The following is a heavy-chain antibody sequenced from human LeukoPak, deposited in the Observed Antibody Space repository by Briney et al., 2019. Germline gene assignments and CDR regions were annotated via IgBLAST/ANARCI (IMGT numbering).Heavy chain of an antibody. CDR2: IYYSGSS. CDR1: GVSISSSNSY. V-gene: IGHV4-39*01. Sequence: YPSETLSLTCTVSGVSISSSNSYWGWIRQPPGKGLEWIGNIYYSGSSYYNPPLKSRITISVDTSKNQFSLKLSSVTAADTAVYYCARHPDYYYYDMDVWGKGTTVTISS. J-gene: IGHJ6*03. CDR3: ARHPDYYYYDMDV.